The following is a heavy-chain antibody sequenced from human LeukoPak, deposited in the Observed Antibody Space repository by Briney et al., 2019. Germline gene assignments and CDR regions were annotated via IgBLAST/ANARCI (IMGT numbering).Heavy chain of an antibody. CDR2: ISYSGST. J-gene: IGHJ4*02. D-gene: IGHD3-10*01. V-gene: IGHV4-59*11. Sequence: SETLSLTCTVSGGFISSRCWSWVRQPPGKGLEWIGYISYSGSTNYNPSLKSRVTISVDTSKNQFSLKLSSVTAADTAVYYCATYYGSEFDSRRQGTMVSVSS. CDR1: GGFISSRC. CDR3: ATYYGSEFDS.